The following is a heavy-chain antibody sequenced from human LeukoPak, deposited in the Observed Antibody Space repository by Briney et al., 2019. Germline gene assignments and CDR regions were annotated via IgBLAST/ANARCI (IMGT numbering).Heavy chain of an antibody. CDR2: IHPGDSDT. D-gene: IGHD5-18*01. J-gene: IGHJ3*02. V-gene: IGHV5-51*01. CDR1: GYSFTSYW. CDR3: ARRRYSYGYHDAFDI. Sequence: GESLKISCKGSGYSFTSYWIGWVRQMPGKGLEWMGIIHPGDSDTRYSPSFQGQVTISADKSISTAYLQWSSLKASDTAMYYCARRRYSYGYHDAFDIWGQGTMVTVSS.